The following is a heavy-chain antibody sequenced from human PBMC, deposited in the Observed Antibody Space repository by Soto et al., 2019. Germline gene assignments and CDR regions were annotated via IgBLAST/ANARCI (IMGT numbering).Heavy chain of an antibody. CDR1: GYTFTSHY. Sequence: ASVKVSCKASGYTFTSHYMHWVRQAPGQGLEWMGIINPSGGSTSYAQKFQGRVTMTRDTSTSTVYMGLSSLRSEDTAVYYCARGETIAVAATTDAFDIWGQGTMVTVSS. CDR3: ARGETIAVAATTDAFDI. D-gene: IGHD6-19*01. J-gene: IGHJ3*02. V-gene: IGHV1-46*01. CDR2: INPSGGST.